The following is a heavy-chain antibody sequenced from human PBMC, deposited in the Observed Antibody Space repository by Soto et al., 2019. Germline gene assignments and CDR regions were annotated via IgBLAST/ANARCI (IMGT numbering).Heavy chain of an antibody. D-gene: IGHD6-13*01. CDR1: GFSLSNARMG. CDR3: ARISAAGPVVLVGYFDY. J-gene: IGHJ4*02. Sequence: SGPTLVNPTETLTLTCTVSGFSLSNARMGVSWIRQPPGKALEWLTHIFSNDEKSYSTSLKSRLTISKDTSKSQVVLTMTNMDPVDTATYYCARISAAGPVVLVGYFDYWGQGTLVTVSS. CDR2: IFSNDEK. V-gene: IGHV2-26*01.